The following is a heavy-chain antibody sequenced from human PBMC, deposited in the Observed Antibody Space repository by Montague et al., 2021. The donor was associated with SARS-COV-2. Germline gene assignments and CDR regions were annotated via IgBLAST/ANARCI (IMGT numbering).Heavy chain of an antibody. CDR1: GGSISSYY. J-gene: IGHJ6*02. D-gene: IGHD6-19*01. CDR3: TRDSRTSGWGYWYHGLDV. Sequence: SETLSLTCTVSGGSISSYYWSWIRQPPGGGLEWIGYIYYSGSTNYNPSLKSRVTISVDTSKNQFSLKLSSVTAADTAVYYCTRDSRTSGWGYWYHGLDVWGQGTTVIVSS. V-gene: IGHV4-59*01. CDR2: IYYSGST.